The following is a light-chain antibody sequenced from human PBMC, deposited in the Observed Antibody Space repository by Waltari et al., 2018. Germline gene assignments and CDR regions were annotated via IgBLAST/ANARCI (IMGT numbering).Light chain of an antibody. Sequence: QPALPYPASVSGPPGQSIPISSSGTSSDVGSCTLVPWYQQPPGKAPKLMIYEVSKRPSGVSNRFSGSKSGNTASLTISGLQAEDEADYYCCSYAGSSPHWVFGGGTKLTVL. J-gene: IGLJ3*02. CDR1: SSDVGSCTL. CDR2: EVS. V-gene: IGLV2-23*02. CDR3: CSYAGSSPHWV.